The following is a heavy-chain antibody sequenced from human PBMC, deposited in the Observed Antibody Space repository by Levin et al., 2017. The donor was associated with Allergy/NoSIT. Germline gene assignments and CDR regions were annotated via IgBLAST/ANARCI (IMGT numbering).Heavy chain of an antibody. J-gene: IGHJ4*02. D-gene: IGHD5-18*01. V-gene: IGHV4-39*07. CDR2: IYYSGST. Sequence: SQTLSLTCTVSGGSISSSSYYWGWIRQPPGKGLEWIGSIYYSGSTYYNPSLKSRVTISVDTSKNQFSLKLSSVTAADTAVCYCARVADTAMRVDYWGQGTLVTVSS. CDR3: ARVADTAMRVDY. CDR1: GGSISSSSYY.